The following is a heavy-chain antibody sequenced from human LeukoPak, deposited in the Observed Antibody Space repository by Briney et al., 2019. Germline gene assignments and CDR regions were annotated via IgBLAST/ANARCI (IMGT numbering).Heavy chain of an antibody. D-gene: IGHD6-19*01. Sequence: SETLSLTCTVSGGSISSYYWSWIRQPPGKGLEWIGYIYYSGSTNYNPSLKSRVTISVDTSKNQFSLKLSSVTAADTAVYYCARYSSGWPYYYYYMDVWGKGTTVTISS. CDR3: ARYSSGWPYYYYYMDV. V-gene: IGHV4-59*01. CDR1: GGSISSYY. J-gene: IGHJ6*03. CDR2: IYYSGST.